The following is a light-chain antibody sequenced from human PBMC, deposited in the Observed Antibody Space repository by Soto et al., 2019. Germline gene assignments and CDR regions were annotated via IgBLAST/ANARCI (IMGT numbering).Light chain of an antibody. CDR2: EVS. J-gene: IGLJ2*01. Sequence: QSVLTQPPSASGSPGQSVTISCTGTSSDVGGYNYVSWYQQYPGKAPTLMIYEVSKRPSGVPDRFSGSKSGNTASLTVSGLQAEDEADYYCSSYGGSNNVLFGGGTKVTAL. V-gene: IGLV2-8*01. CDR1: SSDVGGYNY. CDR3: SSYGGSNNVL.